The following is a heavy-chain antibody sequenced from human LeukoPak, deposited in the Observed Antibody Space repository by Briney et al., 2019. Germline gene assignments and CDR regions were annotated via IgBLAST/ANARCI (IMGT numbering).Heavy chain of an antibody. V-gene: IGHV3-23*01. Sequence: GGSLRLSCAASGFTFSSYAMSWVRQAPGKGLEWVSAISGSGGSIYYADSVKGRFTISRDNSKNTLYLQMNSLRAEDTAVYYCAKDGGGSRVNWFDPWGQGTLVTVSS. CDR1: GFTFSSYA. J-gene: IGHJ5*02. CDR2: ISGSGGSI. CDR3: AKDGGGSRVNWFDP. D-gene: IGHD3-16*01.